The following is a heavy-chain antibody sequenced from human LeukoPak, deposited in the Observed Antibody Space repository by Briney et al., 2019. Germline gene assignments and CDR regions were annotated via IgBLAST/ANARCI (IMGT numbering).Heavy chain of an antibody. CDR1: GFTFSSYW. CDR3: ARERWSLSGRYFDY. Sequence: GSLRLSCAASGFTFSSYWMSWVRQAPGKGLEWVANIKQDGSEKYYVDSVKGRFTISRDNAKNSLYLQMNSLRAEDTAVYYCARERWSLSGRYFDYWGQGTLVTVSS. J-gene: IGHJ4*02. D-gene: IGHD5-24*01. CDR2: IKQDGSEK. V-gene: IGHV3-7*03.